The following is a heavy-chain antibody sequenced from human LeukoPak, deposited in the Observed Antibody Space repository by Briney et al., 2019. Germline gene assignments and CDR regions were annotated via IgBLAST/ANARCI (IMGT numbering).Heavy chain of an antibody. CDR3: ARAEIAAAGIVYFDY. V-gene: IGHV1-46*03. J-gene: IGHJ4*02. CDR2: INPSGGST. CDR1: GCTFTSYY. Sequence: GASVKVSCKASGCTFTSYYMHWVRQAPGQGLEWMGIINPSGGSTSYAQKFQGRVTMTRDTSTSTVYMELSSLRSEDTAVYYCARAEIAAAGIVYFDYWGQGTLVTVSS. D-gene: IGHD6-13*01.